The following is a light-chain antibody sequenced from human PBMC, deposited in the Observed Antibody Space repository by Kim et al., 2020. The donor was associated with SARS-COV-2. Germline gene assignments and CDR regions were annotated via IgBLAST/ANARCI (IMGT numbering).Light chain of an antibody. CDR1: KLGDKY. CDR2: QDS. Sequence: SDSPGQTASITCSGDKLGDKYACWYQQKPGQSPVLVIYQDSKRPSGIPERFSGSNSGNTATLTISGTQAMDEADYYCQAWDSSTVVFGGGTQLTVL. CDR3: QAWDSSTVV. J-gene: IGLJ2*01. V-gene: IGLV3-1*01.